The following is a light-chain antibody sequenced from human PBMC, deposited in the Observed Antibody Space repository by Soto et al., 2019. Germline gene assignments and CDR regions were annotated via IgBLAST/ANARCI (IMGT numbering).Light chain of an antibody. V-gene: IGKV3-20*01. Sequence: EVVLTQSPGTLSLSPGERATLSCRASQSVDRAYLAWYQQKPGQAPRLLMYGSSNRSSDIPDRFSGSGSVTDFTLTISRLEPEDFAVYYCQQYSDTPPYTFGQGTQLEI. CDR1: QSVDRAY. CDR3: QQYSDTPPYT. CDR2: GSS. J-gene: IGKJ2*01.